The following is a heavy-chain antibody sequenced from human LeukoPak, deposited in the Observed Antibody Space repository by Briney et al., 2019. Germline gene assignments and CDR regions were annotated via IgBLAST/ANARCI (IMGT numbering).Heavy chain of an antibody. V-gene: IGHV1-18*01. CDR3: ARVRGELRDGDY. J-gene: IGHJ4*02. D-gene: IGHD5-24*01. CDR1: GGTYSSYA. Sequence: ASVKVSCKASGGTYSSYAISWVRQAPGQGLEWMGWISAYNGNTNYAQKLQGRVTMTTDTSTSTAYMELRSLRSDDTAVYYCARVRGELRDGDYWGQGTLVTVSS. CDR2: ISAYNGNT.